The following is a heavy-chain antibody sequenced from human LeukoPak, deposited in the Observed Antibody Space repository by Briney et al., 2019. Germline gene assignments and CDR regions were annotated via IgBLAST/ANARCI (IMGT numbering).Heavy chain of an antibody. D-gene: IGHD2-21*02. CDR2: ISAYNGNT. V-gene: IGHV1-18*01. CDR3: ARSYCGGDCYQPYYFDY. Sequence: ASVKVSCKASGYTFTSYGISWVRQAPGQGLEWMGWISAYNGNTNYAQKLQGRVTMTTDTSTSTAYMELRSLRSDDTAVYYCARSYCGGDCYQPYYFDYWGQGTLVTVSS. CDR1: GYTFTSYG. J-gene: IGHJ4*02.